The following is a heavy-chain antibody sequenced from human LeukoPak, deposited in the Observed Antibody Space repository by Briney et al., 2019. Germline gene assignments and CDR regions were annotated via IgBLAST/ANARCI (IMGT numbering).Heavy chain of an antibody. Sequence: ASVKVSCKASGNTFTSYYIHWLRQAPGQGLEWMGIINPSGDSTNYAQKLQGRVTLTRDTSTSTVYMELSSLRSDDTAVYYCARDQRSLDYWGQGTLVTVSS. CDR1: GNTFTSYY. J-gene: IGHJ4*02. CDR2: INPSGDST. CDR3: ARDQRSLDY. V-gene: IGHV1-46*01.